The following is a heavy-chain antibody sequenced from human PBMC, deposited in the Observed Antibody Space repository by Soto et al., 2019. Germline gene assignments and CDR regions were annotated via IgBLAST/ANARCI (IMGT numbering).Heavy chain of an antibody. CDR2: IDTSGST. CDR3: ARVISSRDEYFDY. Sequence: SETLSLTCTVSGGSISNYYCNWIRQPAGKGLEWIGRIDTSGSTNYNPSLKSRVTMSVDTSKQEFSLNLTSVTAADTAVYYCARVISSRDEYFDYWGQGTVVTVSS. D-gene: IGHD2-2*01. J-gene: IGHJ4*02. CDR1: GGSISNYY. V-gene: IGHV4-4*07.